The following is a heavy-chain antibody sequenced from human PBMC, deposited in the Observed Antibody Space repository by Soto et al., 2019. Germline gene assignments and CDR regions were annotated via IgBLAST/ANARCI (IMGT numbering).Heavy chain of an antibody. D-gene: IGHD6-19*01. V-gene: IGHV6-1*01. Sequence: SQTLSLTCAISGDSVSSNSAAWNWIRQSPSRGLEWLGRTYYRSKWYNDYAVSVKSRITIDPDTSKNQFSPQLNSVTPEDTAVYYCARDPSSGWLYYYYGMDVWGQGTTVTVSS. J-gene: IGHJ6*02. CDR2: TYYRSKWYN. CDR1: GDSVSSNSAA. CDR3: ARDPSSGWLYYYYGMDV.